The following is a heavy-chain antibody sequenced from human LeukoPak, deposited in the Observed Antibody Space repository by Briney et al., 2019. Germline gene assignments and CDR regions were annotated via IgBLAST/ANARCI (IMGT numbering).Heavy chain of an antibody. D-gene: IGHD3-3*01. CDR1: GFTFGNAW. V-gene: IGHV3-15*01. Sequence: GGSLRLSCAASGFTFGNAWMSWVRQAPGKGLEWVGRIKSNIDGETTDYAAPVKGRFTISRDDSKNTLYLQMNNLKTEDTAVYYCTTEGGVFGVVITNHFDYWGQGTLVTVSS. CDR3: TTEGGVFGVVITNHFDY. CDR2: IKSNIDGETT. J-gene: IGHJ4*02.